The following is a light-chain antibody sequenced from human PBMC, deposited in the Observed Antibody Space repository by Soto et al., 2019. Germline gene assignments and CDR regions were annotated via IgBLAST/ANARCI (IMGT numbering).Light chain of an antibody. CDR2: AAS. CDR3: QQYYSYPLT. J-gene: IGKJ4*01. Sequence: AIRMTQSPSSLSASTGDRVTITCRASQGISSYLAWYQQKPGKAPKLLIYAASTLQSGVPSRFSGSGSGTDFTLTISCLQSEDFATYYCQQYYSYPLTFXGGTKADIK. CDR1: QGISSY. V-gene: IGKV1-8*01.